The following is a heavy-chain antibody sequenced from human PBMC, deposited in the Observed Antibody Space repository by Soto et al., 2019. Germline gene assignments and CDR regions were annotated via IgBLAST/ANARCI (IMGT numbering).Heavy chain of an antibody. CDR1: GGTFSSYA. V-gene: IGHV1-69*01. CDR3: ARRTMVRGVIITDYYYYGMDF. D-gene: IGHD3-10*01. Sequence: QVQLVQSGAEVKKPGSSVKVSCKASGGTFSSYAISWVRQAPGQGLEWMGGIIPIFGTANYAQKFQGRVTITADESTSTAYMELSSLRSEDTAVYYCARRTMVRGVIITDYYYYGMDFWGQGTTVTVSS. CDR2: IIPIFGTA. J-gene: IGHJ6*02.